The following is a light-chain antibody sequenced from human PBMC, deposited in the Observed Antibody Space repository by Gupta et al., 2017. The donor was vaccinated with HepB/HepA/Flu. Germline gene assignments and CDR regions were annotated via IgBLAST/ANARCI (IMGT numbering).Light chain of an antibody. J-gene: IGKJ4*02. CDR1: QNVLHSSNNKNN. CDR2: WAS. CDR3: QQYYSIPLT. V-gene: IGKV4-1*01. Sequence: DIVMTQSPDSLAVSLGERATINCKSSQNVLHSSNNKNNLAWYQQKGGQPPKLLIYWASTREFGVPDRFSGSGSGTDFTLTISSLQAEDVAVYYCQQYYSIPLTVGGGTKVEIK.